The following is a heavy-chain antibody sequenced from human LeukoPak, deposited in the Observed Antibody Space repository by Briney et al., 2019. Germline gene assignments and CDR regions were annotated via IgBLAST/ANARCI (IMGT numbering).Heavy chain of an antibody. CDR3: TTLGYHLDS. CDR2: ISGSDTTT. Sequence: GGSLRLSCAASGFAFSAYEMNWVRQAPGKGLEWVSYISGSDTTTYYADSVRGRFTISRDNAKSSLYLQMNSLRAENTALYYCTTLGYHLDSWGQGTLFTVSS. CDR1: GFAFSAYE. J-gene: IGHJ4*02. V-gene: IGHV3-48*03. D-gene: IGHD3-22*01.